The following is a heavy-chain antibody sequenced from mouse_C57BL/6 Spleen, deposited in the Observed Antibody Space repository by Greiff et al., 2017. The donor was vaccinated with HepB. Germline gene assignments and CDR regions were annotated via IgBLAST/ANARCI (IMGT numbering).Heavy chain of an antibody. D-gene: IGHD2-4*01. V-gene: IGHV1-76*01. CDR1: GYTFTDYY. J-gene: IGHJ4*01. Sequence: QVQLQQSGAELVRPGASVKLSCKASGYTFTDYYINWVKQRPGQGLEWIARIYPGSGNTYYNEKFKGKATLTAEKSSSTAYMQLSSLTSEDSAVYFCARGAIYYDYYYAMDYWGQGTSVTVSS. CDR3: ARGAIYYDYYYAMDY. CDR2: IYPGSGNT.